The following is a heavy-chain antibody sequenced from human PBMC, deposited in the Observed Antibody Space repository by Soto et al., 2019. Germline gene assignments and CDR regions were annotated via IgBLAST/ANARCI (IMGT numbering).Heavy chain of an antibody. Sequence: GGSLRLSCAASGFTFSSYAMSWVRQAPGKGLEWVSAISGSGGSTHYADSVKGRFTISRDNSKNTLYLQMNSLRAEDTAVYYCAKKNYANYYYMDVWGKGTTVTVSS. CDR2: ISGSGGST. D-gene: IGHD1-7*01. CDR1: GFTFSSYA. V-gene: IGHV3-23*01. CDR3: AKKNYANYYYMDV. J-gene: IGHJ6*03.